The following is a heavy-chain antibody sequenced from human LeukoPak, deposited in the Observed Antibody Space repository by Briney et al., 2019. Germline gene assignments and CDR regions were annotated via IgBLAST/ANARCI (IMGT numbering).Heavy chain of an antibody. D-gene: IGHD3-10*01. CDR2: INPSGGST. CDR1: GYTFTSYY. V-gene: IGHV1-46*01. J-gene: IGHJ3*02. CDR3: ARRGLMVRGVISLDAFDI. Sequence: GASVTVSCKASGYTFTSYYMHWVRQAPGQGLEWMGLINPSGGSTSYAQKFQGRVTMTRETVTSKVYMELSSLRSEDTAVYYWARRGLMVRGVISLDAFDIWGQGTMVTVSS.